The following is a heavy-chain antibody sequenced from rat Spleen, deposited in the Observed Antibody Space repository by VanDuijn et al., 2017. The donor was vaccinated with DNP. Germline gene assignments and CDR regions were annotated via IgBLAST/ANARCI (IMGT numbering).Heavy chain of an antibody. J-gene: IGHJ4*01. CDR1: GFNFNDYW. V-gene: IGHV4-2*01. Sequence: EVKLVESGGGLVQPGRSLKLSCAASGFNFNDYWMGWVRQAPGKGLEWIGEINKDSSTINYTPSLKDKFTISRDNAQNTLYLQMSKLGSEDTAIYYCAREAYVYYGLAMDAWGQGTSVTVSS. CDR2: INKDSSTI. D-gene: IGHD1-6*01. CDR3: AREAYVYYGLAMDA.